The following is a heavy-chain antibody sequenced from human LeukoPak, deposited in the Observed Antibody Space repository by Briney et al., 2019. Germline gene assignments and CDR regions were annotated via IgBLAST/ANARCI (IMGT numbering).Heavy chain of an antibody. D-gene: IGHD1-1*01. Sequence: GGSLRLSCAASGFTVSSNFMSWVRQAPGKGLEWVSVIYSGGTTYYADSVKGRFTISRDNSKNTLFLQMNSLRAEDTAVYYCARTGNPATGDYWGQGTLVTVSS. CDR3: ARTGNPATGDY. J-gene: IGHJ4*02. CDR2: IYSGGTT. V-gene: IGHV3-53*01. CDR1: GFTVSSNF.